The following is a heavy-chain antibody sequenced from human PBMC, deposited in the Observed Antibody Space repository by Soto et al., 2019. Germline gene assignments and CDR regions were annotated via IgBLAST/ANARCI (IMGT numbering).Heavy chain of an antibody. CDR1: GFTFSSNW. CDR2: IRQDGSEK. V-gene: IGHV3-7*04. J-gene: IGHJ4*02. Sequence: EVPLVESGGNLVQPGGSLRLSCVGSGFTFSSNWMTWVRQAPGKGLEWVGNIRQDGSEKNYVDSVKGRFTISRDNAKNSLYLQMNSLRAEDTAVYYCAREIVVARGASYFDYWGPGTLVTVSS. D-gene: IGHD2-2*01. CDR3: AREIVVARGASYFDY.